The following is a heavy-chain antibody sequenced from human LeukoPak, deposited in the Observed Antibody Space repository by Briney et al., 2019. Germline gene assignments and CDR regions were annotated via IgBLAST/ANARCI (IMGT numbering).Heavy chain of an antibody. CDR1: GYTFTGYY. D-gene: IGHD5-24*01. V-gene: IGHV1-2*02. CDR3: ARDGDRDGYNLINFDY. Sequence: ASVKVSCKASGYTFTGYYMHWVRQAPGQGLEWMGWINPNSGGTNYAQKFQGRVTMTRDTSISTAYMELSRLRSDDTAVYYCARDGDRDGYNLINFDYWGQGTLVTVSS. J-gene: IGHJ4*02. CDR2: INPNSGGT.